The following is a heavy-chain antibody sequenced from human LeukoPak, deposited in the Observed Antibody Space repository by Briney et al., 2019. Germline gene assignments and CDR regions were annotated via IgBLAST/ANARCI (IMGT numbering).Heavy chain of an antibody. J-gene: IGHJ5*02. CDR3: ARSYGSGLMGPSWFDP. Sequence: SETLSLTCAVYGGSFTIYSWTWIRQSPGKGLEWIGEINHSGNTNYNPSLKSRVTISVDTSKNQFSLKLSSVTAADTAVYYCARSYGSGLMGPSWFDPWGQGTLVTVSS. CDR1: GGSFTIYS. CDR2: INHSGNT. D-gene: IGHD3-10*01. V-gene: IGHV4-34*01.